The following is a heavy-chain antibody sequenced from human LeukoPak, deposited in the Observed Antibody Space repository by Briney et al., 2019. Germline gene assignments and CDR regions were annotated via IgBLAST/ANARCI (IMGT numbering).Heavy chain of an antibody. CDR1: GFTFSDYY. D-gene: IGHD2-15*01. CDR3: ARVKDIVVVVAATLGYWFDP. Sequence: PGGSLRLSCAASGFTFSDYYMSWIRQAPGKGLEWVSYVSSSGSTIYYADSVKGRFTISRDNAKNSLYLQMNSLRAEETAVYYCARVKDIVVVVAATLGYWFDPWGQGTLVTVSS. J-gene: IGHJ5*02. V-gene: IGHV3-11*01. CDR2: VSSSGSTI.